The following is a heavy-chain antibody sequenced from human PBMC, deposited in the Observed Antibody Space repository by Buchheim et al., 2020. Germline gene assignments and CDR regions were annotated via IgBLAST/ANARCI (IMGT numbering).Heavy chain of an antibody. CDR1: GFTFSNYI. Sequence: EVQVVESGGGLVQPGGSLRLSCAAPGFTFSNYIMNWVCQAPGKGLEWVSYITSISSTIYYADSVKGRFTISRDNGKNSRYLQMSSLRGEDTAVYYCARAAGGLYFDYWGQGAL. V-gene: IGHV3-48*01. CDR2: ITSISSTI. D-gene: IGHD2-15*01. CDR3: ARAAGGLYFDY. J-gene: IGHJ4*02.